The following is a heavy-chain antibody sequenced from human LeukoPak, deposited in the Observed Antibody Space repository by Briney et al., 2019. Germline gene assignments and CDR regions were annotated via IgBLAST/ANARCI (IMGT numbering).Heavy chain of an antibody. CDR2: ISSSSYI. CDR3: ARPHLLYCSSTSCYFDAFDI. Sequence: GGSLRLSCAASGFTFSSYSMNWVRQAPGKGLEWVSSISSSSYIYYADSVKGRFTISRDNAKNSLYLQMNSLRAEDTAVYYCARPHLLYCSSTSCYFDAFDIWGQGTMVTVSS. V-gene: IGHV3-21*01. D-gene: IGHD2-2*01. CDR1: GFTFSSYS. J-gene: IGHJ3*02.